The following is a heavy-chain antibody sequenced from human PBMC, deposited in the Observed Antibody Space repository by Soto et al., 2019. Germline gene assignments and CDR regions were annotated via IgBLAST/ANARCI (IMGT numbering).Heavy chain of an antibody. V-gene: IGHV3-48*02. D-gene: IGHD5-18*01. J-gene: IGHJ4*02. CDR2: ISGSSTTR. CDR1: GFTFSTYS. CDR3: ARDRGYSYGYGY. Sequence: GGSLRLSCAASGFTFSTYSMNWVRQAPGKGLEWVSYISGSSTTRYYADSVRGRFTTSRGNAKNSLYLQMNSLRDEDTAVYYCARDRGYSYGYGYWGQGTLVTVSS.